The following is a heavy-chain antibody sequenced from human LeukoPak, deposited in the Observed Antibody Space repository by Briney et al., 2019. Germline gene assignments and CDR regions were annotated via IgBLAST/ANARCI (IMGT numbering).Heavy chain of an antibody. D-gene: IGHD6-19*01. Sequence: GASVKVSCKASGYTFTGYYMHWVRQAPGQGLEWMGWINPNSGGTNYAQKFQGRVTMTRDTSISTAYMELSRLRSDDTAVYYCARRGSGWYNYYFDYWGQGTLVTVSS. CDR1: GYTFTGYY. CDR2: INPNSGGT. J-gene: IGHJ4*02. V-gene: IGHV1-2*02. CDR3: ARRGSGWYNYYFDY.